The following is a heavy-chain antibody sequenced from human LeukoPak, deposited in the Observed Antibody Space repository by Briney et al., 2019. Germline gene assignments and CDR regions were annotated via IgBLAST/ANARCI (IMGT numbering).Heavy chain of an antibody. CDR3: ARKANWGYYFDY. V-gene: IGHV1-46*01. Sequence: ASVTVSCKASGYSFTNYYIHWVRQAPGQGLEWMGIVNPSGGSTTYAQEFQGRVTMTRDTSTSTVYMDLSSLRSEDTAVYYCARKANWGYYFDYWGQGTLVTVSS. CDR2: VNPSGGST. CDR1: GYSFTNYY. D-gene: IGHD7-27*01. J-gene: IGHJ4*02.